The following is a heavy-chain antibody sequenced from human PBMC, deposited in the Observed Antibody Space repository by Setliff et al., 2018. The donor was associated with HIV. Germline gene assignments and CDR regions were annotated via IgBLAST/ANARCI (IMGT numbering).Heavy chain of an antibody. J-gene: IGHJ3*02. CDR1: GGSISSHY. V-gene: IGHV4-59*11. CDR3: ARPASDI. CDR2: IYYSGST. Sequence: KASETLSLTCTVSGGSISSHYWSWIRQPPGKGLEWIGSIYYSGSTNYNPSLKSRVTISVDTSKNQFSLKLSSVTAADTAVYCCARPASDIWGQGTMVTVSS.